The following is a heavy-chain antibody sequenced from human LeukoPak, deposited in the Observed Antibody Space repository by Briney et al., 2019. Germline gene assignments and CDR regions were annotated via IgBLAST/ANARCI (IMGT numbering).Heavy chain of an antibody. V-gene: IGHV3-30*03. J-gene: IGHJ6*02. CDR1: RFSFSDYD. CDR3: ARAGPLHCSGGSCYPYYYYGMDV. D-gene: IGHD2-15*01. Sequence: TGGSLRLSCRASRFSFSDYDMRWVRQAPGKGLEWVAVISSDGSRKHYGDSVKGRFTISRENAKNSLYLQMNSLRAGDTAVYYCARAGPLHCSGGSCYPYYYYGMDVWGQGTTVTVSS. CDR2: ISSDGSRK.